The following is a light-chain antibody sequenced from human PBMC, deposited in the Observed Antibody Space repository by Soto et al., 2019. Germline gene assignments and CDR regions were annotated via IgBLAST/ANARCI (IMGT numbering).Light chain of an antibody. CDR2: GAS. V-gene: IGKV3-15*01. CDR1: QSVSSN. Sequence: EIVMTQSPATLSVSPGERATLSCRASQSVSSNLAWYQQKPGQAPRLLIYGASTRATGIPARFSGSGSGTEFTPTIISLQSKDFALYYCQQYNNWPPYTFGHGTKLEIK. J-gene: IGKJ2*01. CDR3: QQYNNWPPYT.